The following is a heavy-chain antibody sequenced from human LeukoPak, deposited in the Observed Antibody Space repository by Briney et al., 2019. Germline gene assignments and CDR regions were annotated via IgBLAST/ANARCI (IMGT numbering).Heavy chain of an antibody. CDR2: IYYSGST. CDR1: GGSISSSSYS. J-gene: IGHJ6*03. V-gene: IGHV4-39*07. D-gene: IGHD3-22*01. Sequence: SETLSLTCTVSGGSISSSSYSWGWIRQPPGQGLDGIGCIYYSGSTYYNPSLRSRVTISVDTSKNQFSLKLSSVTAADTAVYYCARSSEGRYYYDSSGFSYYYYYMDVWGKGSTVTISS. CDR3: ARSSEGRYYYDSSGFSYYYYYMDV.